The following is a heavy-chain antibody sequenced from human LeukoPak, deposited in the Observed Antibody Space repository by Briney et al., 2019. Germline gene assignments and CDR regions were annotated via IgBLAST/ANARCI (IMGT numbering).Heavy chain of an antibody. CDR3: AFGEGYKVDY. Sequence: GGSLRLSCAASGFTFSTYSMNWVRQAPGKGLEWVSSISSTGNYIYYADSVKGRFTISRDNANNSLYLQMNSLKAEDTAVYYCAFGEGYKVDYWGQGTLVTVSS. V-gene: IGHV3-21*01. CDR1: GFTFSTYS. J-gene: IGHJ4*02. D-gene: IGHD3-10*01. CDR2: ISSTGNYI.